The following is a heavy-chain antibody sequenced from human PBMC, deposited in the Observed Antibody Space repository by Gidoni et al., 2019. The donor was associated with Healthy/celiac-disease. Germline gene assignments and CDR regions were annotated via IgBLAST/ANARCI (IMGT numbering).Heavy chain of an antibody. CDR2: ISYDGSNK. J-gene: IGHJ4*02. Sequence: QVQLVESGGGVAQPGRSMRLSCAAPGSTFSRYAMHRVRQAPGKGLELVAVISYDGSNKYYADSLKGRFTISRDNSKNPLYLQMNSLGAEDTSVYYCASLVTPYEFWSGKRLINDYWGQGTLVTVSS. V-gene: IGHV3-30-3*01. CDR3: ASLVTPYEFWSGKRLINDY. CDR1: GSTFSRYA. D-gene: IGHD3-3*01.